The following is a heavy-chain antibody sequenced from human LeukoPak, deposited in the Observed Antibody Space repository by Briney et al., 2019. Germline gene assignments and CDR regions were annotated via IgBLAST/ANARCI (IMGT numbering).Heavy chain of an antibody. D-gene: IGHD3-10*01. V-gene: IGHV3-53*01. J-gene: IGHJ4*02. CDR2: IYSGGST. CDR3: ASRSYGSGSFVFDY. Sequence: PGGSLRLSCAASGFTVSSNYMSWVRQAPGKGLDWVSVIYSGGSTYYADSVKGRFTISRDNSKNMLYFQMNSLRAEDTAVYYCASRSYGSGSFVFDYWGQGTLVTVSS. CDR1: GFTVSSNY.